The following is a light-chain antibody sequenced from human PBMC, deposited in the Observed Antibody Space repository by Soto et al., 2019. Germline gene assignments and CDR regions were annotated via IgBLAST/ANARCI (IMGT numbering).Light chain of an antibody. V-gene: IGLV1-40*01. CDR1: SSDIGAGYH. Sequence: QSVLTQPPSVSGAPGQRGTIACTGSSSDIGAGYHVHWYQQLPGTAPKLLINNNTNRPSGVPDRFSGSRSGASASLAITGLQTEDEADYYCQSYDGSLRGSVFGTGTKVTVL. J-gene: IGLJ1*01. CDR3: QSYDGSLRGSV. CDR2: NNT.